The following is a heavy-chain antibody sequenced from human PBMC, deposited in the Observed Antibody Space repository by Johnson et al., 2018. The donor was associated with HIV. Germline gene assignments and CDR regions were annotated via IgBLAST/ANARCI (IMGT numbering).Heavy chain of an antibody. CDR3: AREGGSYKDDAFDI. CDR1: GFIFDDYG. V-gene: IGHV3-20*04. D-gene: IGHD1-26*01. CDR2: INWNGGST. Sequence: VQLVESGGGVVRPGGSQRLSCAASGFIFDDYGMSWVRQAPGKGLEWVSSINWNGGSTGYGDSVTGRFTISRDNAKNSLYLQMNSLRAEDMALYYCAREGGSYKDDAFDIWGQGTMVTVSS. J-gene: IGHJ3*02.